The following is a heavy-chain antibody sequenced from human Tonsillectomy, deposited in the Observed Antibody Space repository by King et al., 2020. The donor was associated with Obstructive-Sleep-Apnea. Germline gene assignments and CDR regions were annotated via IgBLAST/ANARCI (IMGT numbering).Heavy chain of an antibody. D-gene: IGHD3-22*01. CDR1: GFTFSAYW. V-gene: IGHV3-74*03. J-gene: IGHJ3*02. CDR3: TRDEISMMDTVDI. CDR2: INSAVTNT. Sequence: VQLVESGGGLVQPGGSLRLSCAASGFTFSAYWMHWVRHAPGKGLVWVSRINSAVTNTAFADSVKGRFTISRDNAKNTLYLQLNSLRAEETAIYYCTRDEISMMDTVDIWGQGTMVTVSS.